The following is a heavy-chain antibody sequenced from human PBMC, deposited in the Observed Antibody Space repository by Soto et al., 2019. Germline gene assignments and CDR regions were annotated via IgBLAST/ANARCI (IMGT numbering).Heavy chain of an antibody. CDR3: ARDSSGGWVPFYYYYGMDV. CDR1: GFTFSDYY. V-gene: IGHV3-11*01. J-gene: IGHJ6*02. Sequence: GGSLRLSCAASGFTFSDYYMSWIRQAPGKGLEWVSYISSSGSTIYYADSVKGRFTISRDNAKNSLYLQMNSLRAEDTAVYYSARDSSGGWVPFYYYYGMDVWGQGTTVTVSS. CDR2: ISSSGSTI. D-gene: IGHD6-19*01.